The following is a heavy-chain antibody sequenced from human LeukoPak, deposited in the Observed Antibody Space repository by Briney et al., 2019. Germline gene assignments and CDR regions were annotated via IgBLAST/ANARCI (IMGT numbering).Heavy chain of an antibody. V-gene: IGHV4-59*12. Sequence: PSETLSLTCTVSGGSISSYYWSWIRQPPGKGLEWIGYIYYSGSTNYNPSLKSRVTISVDTSDNQFSLKLSSVTAADTAVYYCASRYKYNWNYQFDYWGQGTLVTVSS. CDR2: IYYSGST. CDR1: GGSISSYY. J-gene: IGHJ4*02. CDR3: ASRYKYNWNYQFDY. D-gene: IGHD1-7*01.